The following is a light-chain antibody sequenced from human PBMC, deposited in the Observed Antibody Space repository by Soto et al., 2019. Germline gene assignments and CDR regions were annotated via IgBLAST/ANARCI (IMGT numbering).Light chain of an antibody. V-gene: IGLV2-11*01. CDR1: SSDVGGYNY. J-gene: IGLJ1*01. Sequence: QSALTQPRSVSGSPGQSVTISCTGTSSDVGGYNYVSWYQQLPGAAPKVLIYDNNNRPSGVPDRFSGSKSGTSASLAITGLQAEDEADYYCQSYDSSLSGYVFGTGTKVTVL. CDR2: DNN. CDR3: QSYDSSLSGYV.